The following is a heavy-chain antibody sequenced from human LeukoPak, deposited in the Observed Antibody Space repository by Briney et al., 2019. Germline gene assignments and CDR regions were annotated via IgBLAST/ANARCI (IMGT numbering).Heavy chain of an antibody. V-gene: IGHV4-59*01. CDR1: GGSISSYY. D-gene: IGHD6-13*01. CDR2: IYYSGST. Sequence: SETLSLTCTVSGGSISSYYWSWIRQPPGKGLEWIGYIYYSGSTNYNPSLKSRVTISVDTSKNQLSLKLSSVTAADTAVYYCARGQQLESNYYYYYYMDVWGKGTTVTVSS. J-gene: IGHJ6*03. CDR3: ARGQQLESNYYYYYYMDV.